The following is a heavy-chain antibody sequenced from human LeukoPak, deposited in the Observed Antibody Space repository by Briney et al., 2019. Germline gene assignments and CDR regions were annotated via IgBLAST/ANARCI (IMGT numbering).Heavy chain of an antibody. CDR2: ISWNSGSI. D-gene: IGHD6-25*01. V-gene: IGHV3-9*01. Sequence: GGSLRLSCAASGFTFDDYAMHWVRQAPGKGLEWVSGISWNSGSIGYADSVKGRFTISRDNTKNSLYLQMNSLRAEDTALYYCAKGYSSAPHDAFDIWAKGQWSPSLQ. CDR1: GFTFDDYA. CDR3: AKGYSSAPHDAFDI. J-gene: IGHJ3*02.